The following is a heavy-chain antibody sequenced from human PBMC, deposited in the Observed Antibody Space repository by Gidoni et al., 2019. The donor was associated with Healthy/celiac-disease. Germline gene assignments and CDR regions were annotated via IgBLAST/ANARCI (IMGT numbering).Heavy chain of an antibody. CDR2: ISYDGSNK. CDR3: ARGPGSSSWYYSAFDI. CDR1: GFTFSSYA. V-gene: IGHV3-30*04. Sequence: QVQLVESGGGVVQPGRSRRLSCAASGFTFSSYAMHWVRQAPGKGLEWVAVISYDGSNKYYADSVKGRFTISRDNSKNTLYLQMNSLRAEDTAVYYCARGPGSSSWYYSAFDIWGQGTMVTVSS. D-gene: IGHD6-13*01. J-gene: IGHJ3*02.